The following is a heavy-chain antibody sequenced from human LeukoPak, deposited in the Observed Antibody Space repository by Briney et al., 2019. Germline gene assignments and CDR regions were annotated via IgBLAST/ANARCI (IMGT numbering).Heavy chain of an antibody. CDR3: ALRNGHSSSSGDY. V-gene: IGHV4-34*01. D-gene: IGHD6-6*01. Sequence: KASETLSLTCTVSGGSISGNYWSWIRQPPGKGLEWIGEINHSGSTNYNPSLKSRVTLSVDTSKNQVSLKLTSVSAADTAVYYCALRNGHSSSSGDYWGQGTLVTVSS. CDR1: GGSISGNY. J-gene: IGHJ4*02. CDR2: INHSGST.